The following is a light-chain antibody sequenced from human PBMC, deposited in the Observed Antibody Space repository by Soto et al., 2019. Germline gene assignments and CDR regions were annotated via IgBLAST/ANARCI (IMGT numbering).Light chain of an antibody. V-gene: IGKV2D-29*01. CDR1: HSLLHSDGKTD. Sequence: DIVMTQIPLALSVTPGQPASISCKSSHSLLHSDGKTDLYWYLRKPGQPPQLLIYEVSNRFSGLTDRCSGSGSVTDFTRKISLVEAKAVGVYYCMPSMQLPITFGQGTRLEIK. J-gene: IGKJ5*01. CDR3: MPSMQLPIT. CDR2: EVS.